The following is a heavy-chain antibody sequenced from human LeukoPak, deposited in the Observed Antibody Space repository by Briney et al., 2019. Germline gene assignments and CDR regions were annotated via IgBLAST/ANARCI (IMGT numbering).Heavy chain of an antibody. V-gene: IGHV1-69*06. D-gene: IGHD6-13*01. J-gene: IGHJ4*02. CDR1: VCTFSNYA. Sequence: SSVRVSCKASVCTFSNYAISGLRQPPGQGLDWMGGIIYIFGTANYAQKFQGRVTITADKSTSTAYMELSSLRSEDTAVYYCARESRGSSSALDYWGQGTLVTVSS. CDR3: ARESRGSSSALDY. CDR2: IIYIFGTA.